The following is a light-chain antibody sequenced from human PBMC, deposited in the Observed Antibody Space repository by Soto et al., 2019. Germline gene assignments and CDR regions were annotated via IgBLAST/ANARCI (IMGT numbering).Light chain of an antibody. J-gene: IGKJ1*01. CDR2: GAS. V-gene: IGKV3-20*01. CDR3: QQYGNSPWT. CDR1: QSVSSNY. Sequence: EIVLTQSPGTLSLSPGERGTLSCRASQSVSSNYLAWYQQKPGQAPRLLIYGASSRATGIPDRFGGSGFGTDFTLIISGLEPEDFAVYYCQQYGNSPWTFGQGTKVEIK.